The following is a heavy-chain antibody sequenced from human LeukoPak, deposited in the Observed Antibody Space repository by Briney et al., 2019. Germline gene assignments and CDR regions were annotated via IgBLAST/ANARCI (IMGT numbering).Heavy chain of an antibody. CDR2: IKTDGSIT. V-gene: IGHV3-74*01. CDR3: ARDWRWFGELSSYYYMDV. D-gene: IGHD3-10*01. J-gene: IGHJ6*03. CDR1: GFSFSVYW. Sequence: GGSLRLSRAASGFSFSVYWMHWVRQAPGKGPVWVSRIKTDGSITDYADSVKGRFTISRDNAKNSLYLQMNSLRAEDTAVYYCARDWRWFGELSSYYYMDVWGKGTTVTISS.